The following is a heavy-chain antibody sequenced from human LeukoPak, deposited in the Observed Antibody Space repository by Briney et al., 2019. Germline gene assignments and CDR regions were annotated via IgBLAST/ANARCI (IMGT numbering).Heavy chain of an antibody. CDR1: GYTFTSYY. J-gene: IGHJ6*02. CDR3: ARGRGYSYGSYGMDV. Sequence: ASVKVSCKASGYTFTSYYMHWVRQALGQGLEWMGIINPSGGSISYAQKFQGRVTMTRDTSTSTVYMELSSLRSEDTAVYYCARGRGYSYGSYGMDVWGQGTTVTVSS. CDR2: INPSGGSI. D-gene: IGHD5-18*01. V-gene: IGHV1-46*01.